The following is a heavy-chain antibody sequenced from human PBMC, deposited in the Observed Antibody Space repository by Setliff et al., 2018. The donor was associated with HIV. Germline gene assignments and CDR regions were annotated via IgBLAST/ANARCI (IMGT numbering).Heavy chain of an antibody. CDR3: AKRRVSNCGPGDY. J-gene: IGHJ4*02. Sequence: PGASLRLSCAASGFTFSNYGMHWVRQAPGKGLEWVAVISYDGSNKYYADSVKGRFTISRDNSKNTLFLQMNSLRADDTAVYYCAKRRVSNCGPGDYWGKGTLVTVSS. CDR1: GFTFSNYG. CDR2: ISYDGSNK. D-gene: IGHD2-21*01. V-gene: IGHV3-30*12.